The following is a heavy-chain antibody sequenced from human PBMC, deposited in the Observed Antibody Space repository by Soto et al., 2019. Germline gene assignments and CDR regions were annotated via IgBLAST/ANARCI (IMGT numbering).Heavy chain of an antibody. V-gene: IGHV1-2*06. Sequence: ASVKVSCKASGYTFNDYYIHWVRQAPGQGLEWMGRINPNGGGTKYAQNFEGRVTITRDTSIATVYMELSSLTSDDTAEYYCAREVKYFVSLRPFEFWGLGTRVTVSS. CDR2: INPNGGGT. CDR3: AREVKYFVSLRPFEF. J-gene: IGHJ4*02. CDR1: GYTFNDYY. D-gene: IGHD3-9*01.